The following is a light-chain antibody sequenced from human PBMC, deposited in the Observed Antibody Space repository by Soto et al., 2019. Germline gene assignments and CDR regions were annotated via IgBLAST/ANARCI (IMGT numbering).Light chain of an antibody. CDR2: DAS. Sequence: DIQMTQSPSTLSASVGDRVTITCRASQSISSWLAWYQQKPGKAPKFLIYDASSLESGVPSRFSGSGSGTEFTLTISSLQPDDFATYSCQQYNRYSHTFRQGT. CDR3: QQYNRYSHT. CDR1: QSISSW. V-gene: IGKV1-5*01. J-gene: IGKJ1*01.